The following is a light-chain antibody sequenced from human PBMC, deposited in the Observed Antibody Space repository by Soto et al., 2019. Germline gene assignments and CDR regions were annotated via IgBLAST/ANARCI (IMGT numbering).Light chain of an antibody. J-gene: IGLJ3*02. Sequence: QSVLTQPASVSGSPGQSITISCTGTRSDVGGYNYVSWYQQHSGKVPKLIIYDVSNRPSGVSNRFSGSKSGNTASLTISGLQVEDEADYYCHSYAGSTPGVFGGGTQLTVL. CDR2: DVS. V-gene: IGLV2-14*03. CDR1: RSDVGGYNY. CDR3: HSYAGSTPGV.